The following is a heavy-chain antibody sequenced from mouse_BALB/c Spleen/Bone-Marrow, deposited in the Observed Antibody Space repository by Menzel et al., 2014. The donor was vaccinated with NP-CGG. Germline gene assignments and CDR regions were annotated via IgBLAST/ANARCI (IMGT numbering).Heavy chain of an antibody. CDR3: VRYPSYYYGYAMDY. J-gene: IGHJ4*01. Sequence: DVQLVESGGGLVKPGGSLKLSCAASGFTFSSYTMSWVRQTPEKRLEWVATISSGGGNTYYPDSVKGRFTISRDNAKNNLYLQMSSLRSEDTALYYCVRYPSYYYGYAMDYWGQGTSVTVSS. V-gene: IGHV5-9*03. D-gene: IGHD1-1*01. CDR1: GFTFSSYT. CDR2: ISSGGGNT.